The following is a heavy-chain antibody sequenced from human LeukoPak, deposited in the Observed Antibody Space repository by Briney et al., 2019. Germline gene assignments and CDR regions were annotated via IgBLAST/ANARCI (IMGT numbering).Heavy chain of an antibody. D-gene: IGHD6-13*01. CDR1: GFTFSSYV. J-gene: IGHJ5*02. V-gene: IGHV3-64D*09. CDR2: ISSNGDST. CDR3: VKDKRYNSKWWKWFDP. Sequence: GGSLRLSCSASGFTFSSYVMHWVRQAPGKGPEYVSAISSNGDSTYYADSVKGRFTISRDNSQNTLFLQMSSLRAEDTAIYYCVKDKRYNSKWWKWFDPWGQGTLVTVSS.